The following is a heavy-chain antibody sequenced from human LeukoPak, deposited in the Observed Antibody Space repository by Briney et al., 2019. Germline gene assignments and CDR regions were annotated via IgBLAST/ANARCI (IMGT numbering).Heavy chain of an antibody. D-gene: IGHD3-3*01. CDR3: ASRPTLTIFGVVINY. V-gene: IGHV3-7*03. Sequence: GGSLRLSCAASGFTFSSYWMSWVRQAPGKGLEWVANIKQDGSEKYYVDSVKGRFTISRDNAKNSLYLQMNSLRAEDTAVYYCASRPTLTIFGVVINYWGQGTLVTVSS. CDR2: IKQDGSEK. CDR1: GFTFSSYW. J-gene: IGHJ4*02.